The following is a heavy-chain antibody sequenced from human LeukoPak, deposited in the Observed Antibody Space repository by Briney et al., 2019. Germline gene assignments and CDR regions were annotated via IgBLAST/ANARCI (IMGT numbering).Heavy chain of an antibody. V-gene: IGHV3-7*01. J-gene: IGHJ4*02. CDR2: IWPDGSEK. CDR1: GFTFSDYY. CDR3: AREADFWSGYSTRVFDH. D-gene: IGHD3-3*01. Sequence: GGSLRLSCAASGFTFSDYYMSWIRQAPGRGLEWLATIWPDGSEKRYVDSLRGRVTISRDNVERSLYLQMNSLRAEDTAVYYCAREADFWSGYSTRVFDHWGQGTLVTVSS.